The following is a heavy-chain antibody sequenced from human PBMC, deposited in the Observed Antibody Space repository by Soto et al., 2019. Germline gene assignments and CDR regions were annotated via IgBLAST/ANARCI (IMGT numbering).Heavy chain of an antibody. V-gene: IGHV4-34*01. CDR3: ARAGRDTMVRGRYYYMDV. CDR1: GGSFSGYY. J-gene: IGHJ6*03. D-gene: IGHD3-10*01. Sequence: PSETLSLTCAVYGGSFSGYYWSWIRQPPGKGLEWIGEINHSGSTNYNPSLKSRVTISVDTSKNQFSLKLSSVTAADTAVYYCARAGRDTMVRGRYYYMDVWGKGTTVTVSS. CDR2: INHSGST.